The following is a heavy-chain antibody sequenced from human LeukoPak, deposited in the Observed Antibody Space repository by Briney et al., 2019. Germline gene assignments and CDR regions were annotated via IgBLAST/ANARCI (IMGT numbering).Heavy chain of an antibody. CDR2: IYYSGST. CDR1: GGSISSYY. Sequence: SETLSLTCTVSGGSISSYYWSWIRQPPGKGLEWIGYIYYSGSTNYNPSLKSRVTISVDTSKNQFSLKLSSVTAADTAVYYCARRLFSSSWYPGYFDYWGQGTLVTVSS. V-gene: IGHV4-59*08. J-gene: IGHJ4*02. CDR3: ARRLFSSSWYPGYFDY. D-gene: IGHD6-13*01.